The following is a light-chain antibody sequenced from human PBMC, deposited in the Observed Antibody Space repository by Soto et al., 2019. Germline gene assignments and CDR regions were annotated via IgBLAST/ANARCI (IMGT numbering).Light chain of an antibody. V-gene: IGKV3-11*01. J-gene: IGKJ1*01. Sequence: EIVLTQSPGTLSLSPGERATLSCRASQSVRDELGWYQQKPGQAPRLLIFDSSNRATGIPARFSGSGAGTNFSLTISSLQSEDFAVYYCQQHDKLPPAFGQGTKVDIK. CDR2: DSS. CDR3: QQHDKLPPA. CDR1: QSVRDE.